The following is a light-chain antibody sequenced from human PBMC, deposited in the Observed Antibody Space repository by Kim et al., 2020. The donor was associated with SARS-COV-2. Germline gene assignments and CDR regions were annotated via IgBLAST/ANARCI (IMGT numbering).Light chain of an antibody. CDR2: GNN. CDR1: SSNIGPNS. Sequence: GQRVSISCSGTSSNIGPNSVTWYQQLPGTAPKLLIYGNNQRPSGVPDRLSGSKSGTSASLAISGLQSEDEADYYCAAWDDSLNAYVFGSGTKVTVL. V-gene: IGLV1-44*01. CDR3: AAWDDSLNAYV. J-gene: IGLJ1*01.